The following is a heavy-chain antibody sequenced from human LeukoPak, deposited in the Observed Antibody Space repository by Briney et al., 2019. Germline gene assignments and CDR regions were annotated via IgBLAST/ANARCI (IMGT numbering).Heavy chain of an antibody. V-gene: IGHV4-59*01. CDR2: IYYSGST. Sequence: SETLSLTCTVSGGSISSYYCSWIRQPPGKGLEWIGYIYYSGSTNYNPSLKSRVTISVDTSKNQFSLKLSSVTAADTAVYYCARVPRGGSGYFALDYWGQGTLVTVSS. CDR1: GGSISSYY. D-gene: IGHD3-22*01. J-gene: IGHJ4*02. CDR3: ARVPRGGSGYFALDY.